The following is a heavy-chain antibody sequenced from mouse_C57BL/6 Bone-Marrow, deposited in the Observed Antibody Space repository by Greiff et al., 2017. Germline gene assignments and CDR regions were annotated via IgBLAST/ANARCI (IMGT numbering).Heavy chain of an antibody. CDR1: GYTFTSYD. D-gene: IGHD1-1*01. CDR3: ARLEFDGSSGDWYFDV. Sequence: VQLQQSGPELVKPGASVKLSCKASGYTFTSYDINWVKQRPGQGLEWIGWIYPRDGSTTYNEKCKGRATLTVDTSSSTAYMELHSLTSEDSAVYFCARLEFDGSSGDWYFDVWGTGTTVTVSS. V-gene: IGHV1-85*01. J-gene: IGHJ1*03. CDR2: IYPRDGST.